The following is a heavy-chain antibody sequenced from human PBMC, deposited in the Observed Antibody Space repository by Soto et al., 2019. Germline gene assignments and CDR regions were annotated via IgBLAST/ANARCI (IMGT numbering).Heavy chain of an antibody. V-gene: IGHV4-34*01. CDR2: INHSGIT. CDR1: GGSFSGYY. CDR3: AIGPRMWLAGGGY. J-gene: IGHJ4*02. Sequence: LSLTCAVYGGSFSGYYWSWIRQPPGKGLEWLGEINHSGITDYNPSLKSRITISIDTSKKQFSLKLNSVTAADTAVYYCAIGPRMWLAGGGYWGQGTQVTVSS. D-gene: IGHD6-19*01.